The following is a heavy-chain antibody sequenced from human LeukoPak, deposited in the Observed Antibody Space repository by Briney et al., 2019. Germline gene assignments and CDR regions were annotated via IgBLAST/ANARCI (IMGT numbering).Heavy chain of an antibody. Sequence: SETLSLTCTVSGGCISSGSYYWSWIRQPAGKGLEWIGRIYTSGSTNYNPSLKSRVTISVDTSKNQFSLKLSSVTAADTAVYYCARGPTYCSSSSCLQGEWGQGTLVTVSS. J-gene: IGHJ4*02. CDR3: ARGPTYCSSSSCLQGE. V-gene: IGHV4-61*02. CDR2: IYTSGST. CDR1: GGCISSGSYY. D-gene: IGHD2-15*01.